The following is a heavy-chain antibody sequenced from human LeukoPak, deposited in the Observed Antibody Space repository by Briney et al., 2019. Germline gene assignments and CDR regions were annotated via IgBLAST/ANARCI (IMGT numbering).Heavy chain of an antibody. CDR1: GGSISSSSYY. J-gene: IGHJ5*02. Sequence: SETLSLTCTVSGGSISSSSYYWGWIRQPPGKGLEWIGSIYYSGSTYYNPSLKSRVTISVDTSKNQFSLRLSSVTAADTAVYYCARPAYCGGDCYDHNWFDPWGQGTLVTVSS. D-gene: IGHD2-21*02. V-gene: IGHV4-39*01. CDR2: IYYSGST. CDR3: ARPAYCGGDCYDHNWFDP.